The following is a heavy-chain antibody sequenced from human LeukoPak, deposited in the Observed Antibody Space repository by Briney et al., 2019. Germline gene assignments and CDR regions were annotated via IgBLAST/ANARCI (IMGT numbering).Heavy chain of an antibody. J-gene: IGHJ4*02. CDR1: GGSFSSYS. Sequence: PWETLTLSCTVSGGSFSSYSRSWIRQPPGKGLEWIGYIYYSGSTNYNPSLKSRVTISVDTSKNKFSLKLSSVTAADTAVYYCAIVVSAPALNVDYEDQG. CDR2: IYYSGST. CDR3: AIVVSAPALNVDY. V-gene: IGHV4-59*01. D-gene: IGHD2-2*01.